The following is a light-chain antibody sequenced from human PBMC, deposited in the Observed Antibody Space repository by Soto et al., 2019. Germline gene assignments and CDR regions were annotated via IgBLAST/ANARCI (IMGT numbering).Light chain of an antibody. V-gene: IGLV2-14*01. CDR2: DVT. J-gene: IGLJ1*01. Sequence: QSALSQPAPVSGSPGRSITIARTGTSSGVGGFEYVSWYQHQPGKAPKLIIYDVTKRPSGVSNRFSGSKSGNTASLTISGIQAEDEGDYYCGSITRSSTSVFGTGTKVTV. CDR3: GSITRSSTSV. CDR1: SSGVGGFEY.